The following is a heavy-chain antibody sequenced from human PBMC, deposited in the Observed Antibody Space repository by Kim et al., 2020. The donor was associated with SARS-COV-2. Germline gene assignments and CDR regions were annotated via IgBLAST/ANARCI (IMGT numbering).Heavy chain of an antibody. D-gene: IGHD3-10*01. Sequence: PSLKSRVTISVDTSKNQFSLRLSSVTAADTALYYCARASGSFYGSYFDFWGLGTLVTVSS. J-gene: IGHJ4*02. CDR3: ARASGSFYGSYFDF. V-gene: IGHV4-34*01.